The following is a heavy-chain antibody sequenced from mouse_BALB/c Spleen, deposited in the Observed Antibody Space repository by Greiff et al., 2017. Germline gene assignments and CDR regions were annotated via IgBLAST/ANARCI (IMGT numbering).Heavy chain of an antibody. CDR1: GFSLTSYG. Sequence: VMLVESGPGLVAPSQSLSITCTVSGFSLTSYGVHWVRQPPGKGLEWLGVIWAGGSTNYNSALMSRLSISKDNSKSQVFLKMNSLQTDDTAMYYCARDRNYRYGEAMDYWGQGTSVTVSS. J-gene: IGHJ4*01. CDR3: ARDRNYRYGEAMDY. CDR2: IWAGGST. D-gene: IGHD2-14*01. V-gene: IGHV2-9*02.